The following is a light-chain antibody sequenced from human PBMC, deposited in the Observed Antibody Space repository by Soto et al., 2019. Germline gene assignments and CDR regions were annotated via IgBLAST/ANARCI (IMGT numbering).Light chain of an antibody. Sequence: EVVMTKYPATLSVSPGDKASLSCRANQTISNTLAWYQQKPGQAPRLLIYAASTRATGVSARFSGSGSGTEFTLAISSLQSEDFTIYYCQYYNNWLATFGGGTKV. V-gene: IGKV3-15*01. CDR3: QYYNNWLAT. CDR2: AAS. CDR1: QTISNT. J-gene: IGKJ4*01.